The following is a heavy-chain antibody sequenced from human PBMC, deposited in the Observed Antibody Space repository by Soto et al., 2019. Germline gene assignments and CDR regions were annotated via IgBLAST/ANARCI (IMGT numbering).Heavy chain of an antibody. D-gene: IGHD3-10*01. V-gene: IGHV1-18*01. CDR3: SRGEGFGDP. CDR1: GYTFSSYG. J-gene: IGHJ5*02. Sequence: QGQLVQSGAAVKKPGASVKVSCKASGYTFSSYGISWVRQALGQGLEWMGRINAYNGNTNYAQNLQGRVTMTTDTATSKSYMELRGLTCDDSAAYYCSRGEGFGDPVGQGTLVTVSS. CDR2: INAYNGNT.